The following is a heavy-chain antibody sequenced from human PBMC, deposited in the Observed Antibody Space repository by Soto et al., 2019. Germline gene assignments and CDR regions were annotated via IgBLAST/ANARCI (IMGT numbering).Heavy chain of an antibody. CDR3: AKDGYRFGYLIGFDY. J-gene: IGHJ4*02. Sequence: GGSLRLSCAASGFTFSSYGMHWVRQAPGKGLEWVAVISYDGSNKYYADSVKGRFTISRDNSKNTLYLQMNSLRAEDMAVYYCAKDGYRFGYLIGFDYWGQGTLVTVSS. V-gene: IGHV3-30*18. D-gene: IGHD6-13*01. CDR1: GFTFSSYG. CDR2: ISYDGSNK.